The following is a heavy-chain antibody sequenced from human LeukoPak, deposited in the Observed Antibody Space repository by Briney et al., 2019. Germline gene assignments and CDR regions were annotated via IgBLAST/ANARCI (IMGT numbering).Heavy chain of an antibody. CDR3: ARGRGYSYGYSWFDP. Sequence: SETLSLTCIVSGGSISSYYWSWIRQPPGKGLEWIGFIYYRGSTNYNPSLKSRVTISVDTSKNQFSLKLSSVTAADTAVYYCARGRGYSYGYSWFDPWGQGTLVTVSS. J-gene: IGHJ5*02. D-gene: IGHD5-18*01. CDR2: IYYRGST. V-gene: IGHV4-59*01. CDR1: GGSISSYY.